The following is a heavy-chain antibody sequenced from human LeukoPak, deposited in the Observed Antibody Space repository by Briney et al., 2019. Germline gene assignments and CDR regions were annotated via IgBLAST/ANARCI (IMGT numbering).Heavy chain of an antibody. V-gene: IGHV6-1*01. CDR3: ARSIPATGNNFDY. CDR1: GDSVSSNSAA. CDR2: TYFRSKWYS. Sequence: SQTLSLTCAISGDSVSSNSAAWNWIRKSPSRGLEWLGRTYFRSKWYSDYTMSVKGRITINGDTSKNQFSLQLNSVTPDDTAVYFCARSIPATGNNFDYWGQGTRVTVSS. J-gene: IGHJ4*02. D-gene: IGHD6-13*01.